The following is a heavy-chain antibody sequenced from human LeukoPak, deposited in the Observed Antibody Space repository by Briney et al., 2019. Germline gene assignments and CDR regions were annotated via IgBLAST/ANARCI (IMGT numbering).Heavy chain of an antibody. J-gene: IGHJ3*02. Sequence: GGSLRLSCAVSGFTFDDYGMSSVRQAPGKGLEWVSGINWNGGSTGYADSVKGRFTISRDNAKNSLYLQMNSLRAEDTALFYCARDLYYYDSSGYQSSAFDIWGQGTMVTVSS. D-gene: IGHD3-22*01. CDR3: ARDLYYYDSSGYQSSAFDI. CDR2: INWNGGST. V-gene: IGHV3-20*04. CDR1: GFTFDDYG.